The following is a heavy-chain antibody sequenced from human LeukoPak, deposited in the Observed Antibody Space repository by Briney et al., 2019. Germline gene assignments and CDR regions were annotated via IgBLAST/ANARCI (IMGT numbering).Heavy chain of an antibody. CDR2: ISYDGSNK. Sequence: SCKASGYTFTSYYMHWVRQSPGQGLEWVAVISYDGSNKYYADSVKGRFTISRDNSKNTLYLQMNSLRAEDTAVYYCARDPPGDYYGMDVWGQGTTVTVSS. CDR3: ARDPPGDYYGMDV. V-gene: IGHV3-30-3*01. J-gene: IGHJ6*02. CDR1: GYTFTSYY. D-gene: IGHD7-27*01.